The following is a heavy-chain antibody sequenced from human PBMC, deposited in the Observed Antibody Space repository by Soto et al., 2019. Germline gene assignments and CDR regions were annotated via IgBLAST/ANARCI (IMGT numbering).Heavy chain of an antibody. J-gene: IGHJ5*01. V-gene: IGHV4-39*01. Sequence: QVHLQESGPGLVKPSETLSLTCTVSGVSIHNSHSFWAWIRQPPGKGLQFIASVYHNGGAHYNSSLKSPVTISVDTANNQVSLGMRSLTAPDPAFYYWGRVVEGATRHPHPDSLGQGILVTVSS. CDR1: GVSIHNSHSF. CDR2: VYHNGGA. D-gene: IGHD2-21*01. CDR3: GRVVEGATRHPHPDS.